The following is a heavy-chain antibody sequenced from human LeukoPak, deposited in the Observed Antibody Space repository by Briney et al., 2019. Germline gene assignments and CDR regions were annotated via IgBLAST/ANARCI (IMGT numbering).Heavy chain of an antibody. CDR2: IIPIFGTA. CDR3: AREAHYYDSSGYYYLDAFDI. D-gene: IGHD3-22*01. Sequence: GASVKVSCKASGYTFTSYAISWVRQAPGQGLEWMGGIIPIFGTANYAQKFQGRVTITADESTSTAYMELSSLRSEDTAVYYCAREAHYYDSSGYYYLDAFDIWGQGTMVTVSS. J-gene: IGHJ3*02. CDR1: GYTFTSYA. V-gene: IGHV1-69*13.